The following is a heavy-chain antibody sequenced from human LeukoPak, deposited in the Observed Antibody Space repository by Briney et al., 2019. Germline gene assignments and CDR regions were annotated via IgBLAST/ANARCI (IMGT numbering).Heavy chain of an antibody. Sequence: GGSLRLSCEGTGFTVSSNYMSWVRQAPGKGLEWVSLIYSAGSTFYADSVKGRFTISRDNSKNTLYPQMNSLRAEDTALYFCARDSSSFPNYFDSWGQGTLVTVSS. CDR1: GFTVSSNY. J-gene: IGHJ4*02. D-gene: IGHD2/OR15-2a*01. CDR3: ARDSSSFPNYFDS. V-gene: IGHV3-53*01. CDR2: IYSAGST.